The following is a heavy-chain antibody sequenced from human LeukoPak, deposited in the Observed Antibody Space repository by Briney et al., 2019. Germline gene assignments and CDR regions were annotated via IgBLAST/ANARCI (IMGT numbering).Heavy chain of an antibody. CDR2: ISSSSSYI. D-gene: IGHD6-19*01. CDR1: GFTFSSYS. V-gene: IGHV3-21*01. J-gene: IGHJ4*02. Sequence: PGGSLRLSCAASGFTFSSYSMNWVRQAPERGLEWVSSISSSSSYIYYADSVKGRFTISRDNAKNLLYLQMNSLRAEDTAVYYCATGRIAVADSFDYWGQGTLVTVSS. CDR3: ATGRIAVADSFDY.